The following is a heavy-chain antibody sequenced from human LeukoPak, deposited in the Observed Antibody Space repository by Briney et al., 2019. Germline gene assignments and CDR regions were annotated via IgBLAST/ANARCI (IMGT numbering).Heavy chain of an antibody. CDR1: GYSFTSYW. Sequence: HGESLMISCKGSGYSFTSYWISWVRQLPGKGLEWMGTIDPSDSYTNYSPSFQGHVTISADKSISTAYLQWSSLKASDTAMYYCARQVRGYGSDWGQGTLVTVSS. J-gene: IGHJ4*02. CDR2: IDPSDSYT. V-gene: IGHV5-10-1*01. D-gene: IGHD5-18*01. CDR3: ARQVRGYGSD.